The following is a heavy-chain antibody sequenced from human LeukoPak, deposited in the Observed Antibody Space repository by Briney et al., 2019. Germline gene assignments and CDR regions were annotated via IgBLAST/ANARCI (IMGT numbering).Heavy chain of an antibody. V-gene: IGHV1-69*10. Sequence: SVKVSCKASGGTFSSYAISWVRQAPGQGLEWMGGIIPILGIANYAQKFQGRVTITADKSTSTAYMELSSLRSEDTAVYYCARDPVQKLSFDYWGQGTLVTVSS. D-gene: IGHD4-11*01. J-gene: IGHJ4*02. CDR2: IIPILGIA. CDR1: GGTFSSYA. CDR3: ARDPVQKLSFDY.